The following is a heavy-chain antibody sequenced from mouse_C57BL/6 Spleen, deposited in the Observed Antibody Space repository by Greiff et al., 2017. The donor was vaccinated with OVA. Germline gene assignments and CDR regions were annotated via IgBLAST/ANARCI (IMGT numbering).Heavy chain of an antibody. Sequence: EVQLQQSGPELVKPGASVKISCKASGYTFTDYYMNWVKQSHGKSLEWIGDINPNNGGTSYNQKFKGKATLTVDKSSSTAYMELRSLTSEDSAVYYCARWSYYYGSSGYWGQGTTLTVAS. CDR3: ARWSYYYGSSGY. J-gene: IGHJ2*01. V-gene: IGHV1-26*01. D-gene: IGHD1-1*01. CDR2: INPNNGGT. CDR1: GYTFTDYY.